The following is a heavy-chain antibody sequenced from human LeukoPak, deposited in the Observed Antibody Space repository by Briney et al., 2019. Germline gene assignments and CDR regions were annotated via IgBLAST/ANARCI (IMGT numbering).Heavy chain of an antibody. D-gene: IGHD2-21*02. CDR1: GSTFSSYS. CDR2: ISSSSSYI. V-gene: IGHV3-21*01. J-gene: IGHJ4*02. CDR3: ARDGLLFPSFDY. Sequence: GGSLRLSCAASGSTFSSYSMNWVRQAPGKGLEWVSSISSSSSYIYYADSVKGRFTISRDNAKNSLYLQMNSLRAEDTAVYYCARDGLLFPSFDYWGQGTLVTVSS.